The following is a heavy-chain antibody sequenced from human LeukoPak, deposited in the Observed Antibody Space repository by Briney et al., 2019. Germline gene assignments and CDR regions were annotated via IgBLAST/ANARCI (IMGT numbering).Heavy chain of an antibody. CDR3: ASASYYYDSSGQPY. J-gene: IGHJ4*02. CDR2: INHSGST. Sequence: PSETLSLTCAVYGGSFSGYYWRWIRQPPGKGLEWIGEINHSGSTNYNPSLKSRVTISVDTSKNQFSLKLSSVTAADTAVYYCASASYYYDSSGQPYWGQGTLVTVSS. CDR1: GGSFSGYY. V-gene: IGHV4-34*01. D-gene: IGHD3-22*01.